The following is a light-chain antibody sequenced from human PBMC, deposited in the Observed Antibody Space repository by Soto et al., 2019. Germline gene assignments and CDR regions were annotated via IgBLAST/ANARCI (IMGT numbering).Light chain of an antibody. CDR2: LYNDGSH. Sequence: QLVLTQSPSASASLGASVKLTCTLNSGHSSYAIAWHQQQPEKGTRYLMKLYNDGSHSKGDGIPDRFSGSSSGAERYLTISSLQPEDEADYYCQTWGAGFRTFGGGTKLTVL. CDR1: SGHSSYA. V-gene: IGLV4-69*01. CDR3: QTWGAGFRT. J-gene: IGLJ2*01.